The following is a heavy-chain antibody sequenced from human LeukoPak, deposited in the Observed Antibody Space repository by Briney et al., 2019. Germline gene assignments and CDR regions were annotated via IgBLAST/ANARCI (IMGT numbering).Heavy chain of an antibody. V-gene: IGHV4-30-2*01. CDR2: IYPSGST. CDR3: ARGHVDTTMGDYYYGMDV. CDR1: GGSISSGGYS. J-gene: IGHJ6*02. Sequence: SGTLSLTCAVSGGSISSGGYSWSWIRQPPGKGLEWIGYIYPSGSTFYNPSLKSRITISVDRSKNHFSLKLRSVTAADTAVYYCARGHVDTTMGDYYYGMDVWGQGTTVTVSS. D-gene: IGHD5-18*01.